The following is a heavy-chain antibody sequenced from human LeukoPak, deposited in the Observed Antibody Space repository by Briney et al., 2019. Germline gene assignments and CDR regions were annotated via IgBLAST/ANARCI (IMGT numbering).Heavy chain of an antibody. CDR3: ARDLRPADFWGGAFDI. Sequence: GRSLRLACAASGFTFSTYWMSWVSQAPGKGLEWVANIKQDGREKYYVDSVKGRFTISRDNAKNSLYLQMNSLRTEDTAIYYCARDLRPADFWGGAFDIWGEGTMVTVSS. V-gene: IGHV3-7*01. CDR2: IKQDGREK. CDR1: GFTFSTYW. J-gene: IGHJ3*02. D-gene: IGHD3-3*01.